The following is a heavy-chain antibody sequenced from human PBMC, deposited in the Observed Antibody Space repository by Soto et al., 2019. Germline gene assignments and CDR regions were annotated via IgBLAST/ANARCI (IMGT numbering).Heavy chain of an antibody. Sequence: PGGSMRLSCAASGFTFSSYGMHWVRQAPGKGLEWVAVIWYDGSNKYYADSVKGRFTISRDNSKNTLYLQMNSLRAEDTAVYYCARDLLFWSGPPYGMDVGGQGTTVTVSS. J-gene: IGHJ6*02. CDR3: ARDLLFWSGPPYGMDV. CDR2: IWYDGSNK. D-gene: IGHD3-3*01. V-gene: IGHV3-33*01. CDR1: GFTFSSYG.